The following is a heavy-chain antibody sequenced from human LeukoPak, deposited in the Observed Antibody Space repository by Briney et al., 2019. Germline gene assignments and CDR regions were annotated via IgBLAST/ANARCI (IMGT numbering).Heavy chain of an antibody. V-gene: IGHV4-34*01. J-gene: IGHJ6*03. CDR2: INHSGST. D-gene: IGHD3-10*01. CDR3: ARHRSRGYYYGSGSPDGYYYYMDV. Sequence: SETLSLTCTVSGGSISSYYWSWIRQPPGKGLEWIGEINHSGSTNYNPSLKSRVTISVDTSKNQFSLKLGSVTAADTAVYYCARHRSRGYYYGSGSPDGYYYYMDVWGKGTTVTISS. CDR1: GGSISSYY.